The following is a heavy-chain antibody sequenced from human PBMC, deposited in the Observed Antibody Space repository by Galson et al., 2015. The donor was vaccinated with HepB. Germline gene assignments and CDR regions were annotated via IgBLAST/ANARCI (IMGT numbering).Heavy chain of an antibody. J-gene: IGHJ6*02. CDR2: ISANSGNT. CDR1: GYTFTTNG. CDR3: ARVGRDLGPARNYYRMDV. V-gene: IGHV1-18*04. Sequence: SVKVSCKAPGYTFTTNGISWVRQAPGQGLEWMGWISANSGNTKYAQNLQGRVTLTRDTSTSTAYLDLRSLTSVTAADTAAYYCARVGRDLGPARNYYRMDVWGQGSAVTVSS. D-gene: IGHD5-24*01.